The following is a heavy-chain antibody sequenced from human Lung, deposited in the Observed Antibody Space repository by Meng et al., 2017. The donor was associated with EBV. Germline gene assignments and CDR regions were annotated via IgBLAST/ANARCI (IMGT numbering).Heavy chain of an antibody. CDR2: INDSGST. Sequence: PQQWGGGRVTPSETLSLTCAVYGGSFSGSFSGYYWSWIRQAPGKGLEWIGEINDSGSTDYNPSLKNRLTVSVDRSKSQFSLELSSVTAADTAVYYCARSTFDYWGQGTLVTVSS. V-gene: IGHV4-34*01. CDR3: ARSTFDY. CDR1: GGSFSGSFSGYY. J-gene: IGHJ4*02. D-gene: IGHD1-26*01.